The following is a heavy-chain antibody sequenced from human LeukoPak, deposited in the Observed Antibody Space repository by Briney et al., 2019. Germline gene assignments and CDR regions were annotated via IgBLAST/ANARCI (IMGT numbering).Heavy chain of an antibody. D-gene: IGHD4-17*01. V-gene: IGHV4-59*08. CDR3: ARTQYYGDYYFDY. Sequence: LSETLSLTCTVSGGSISSYYWSWIRQPPGKGLEWIGYIYYSGSTNYNPSLKSRVTISVDTSKNQFSLKLSSVTAADTAVYYCARTQYYGDYYFDYWGQGTLVTVSS. CDR1: GGSISSYY. CDR2: IYYSGST. J-gene: IGHJ4*02.